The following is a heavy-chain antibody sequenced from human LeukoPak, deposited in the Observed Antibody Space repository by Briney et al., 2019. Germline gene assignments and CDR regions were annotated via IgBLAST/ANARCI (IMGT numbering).Heavy chain of an antibody. Sequence: ASVKVSCKVSGYTLTELSMHWVRQAPGKGLEWMGGFDPEDGETIYAQKFQGRVTMTKDTSTDTAYMELSSLRSDDTAVYYCATPAPRTRRRGYYYYYMDVWGKGTTVTVSS. CDR1: GYTLTELS. CDR3: ATPAPRTRRRGYYYYYMDV. V-gene: IGHV1-24*01. J-gene: IGHJ6*03. CDR2: FDPEDGET. D-gene: IGHD1-14*01.